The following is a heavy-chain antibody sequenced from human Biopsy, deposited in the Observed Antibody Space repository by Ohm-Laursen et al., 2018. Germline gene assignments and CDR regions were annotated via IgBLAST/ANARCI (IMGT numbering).Heavy chain of an antibody. V-gene: IGHV1-2*02. D-gene: IGHD3-22*01. CDR3: TRGGYYYDSLAYYYWFDP. CDR1: GYTFTGYH. CDR2: INAKTGDT. J-gene: IGHJ5*02. Sequence: GASVKVSCTASGYTFTGYHVHWVRQAPGQGLEWMGWINAKTGDTNYAQKFQGRVTMTRDTSISTAYVDLSSLRSDDTAVYYCTRGGYYYDSLAYYYWFDPWGQGTLVTVSS.